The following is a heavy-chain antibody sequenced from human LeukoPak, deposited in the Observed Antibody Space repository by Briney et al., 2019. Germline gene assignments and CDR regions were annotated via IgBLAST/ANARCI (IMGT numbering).Heavy chain of an antibody. CDR2: ISHSGTT. CDR1: GGSISSNNW. D-gene: IGHD2/OR15-2a*01. J-gene: IGHJ4*02. V-gene: IGHV4-4*02. Sequence: SGTLSLTCAVSGGSISSNNWWSWVRQPPGKGLEWIGEISHSGTTGYNSSLKSRVTISVDKSKNQFSLKLSSVTAADTAVYYCARNMVGEPTFDYWGQGTLVTVSS. CDR3: ARNMVGEPTFDY.